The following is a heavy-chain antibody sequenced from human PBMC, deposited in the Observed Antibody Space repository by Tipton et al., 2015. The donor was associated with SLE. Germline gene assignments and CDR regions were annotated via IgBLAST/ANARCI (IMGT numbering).Heavy chain of an antibody. CDR2: ISWNSGIK. D-gene: IGHD3-10*01. Sequence: SLRLSCAASGFMFDGYAMHWVRQVPGKGLEWVSGISWNSGIKQYVDSVKGRFTISRDNAKKSLYLEMNSLRVEDTAFYYCAKGTPGYYGSGTYFEKWGQGTLVTVSS. V-gene: IGHV3-9*01. J-gene: IGHJ4*02. CDR1: GFMFDGYA. CDR3: AKGTPGYYGSGTYFEK.